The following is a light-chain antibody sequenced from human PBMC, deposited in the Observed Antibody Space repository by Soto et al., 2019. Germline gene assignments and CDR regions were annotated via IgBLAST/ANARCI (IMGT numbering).Light chain of an antibody. CDR2: GAS. CDR1: QSVSSN. V-gene: IGKV3-15*01. Sequence: EIVMTQSPATLSVSPGERVTLSCRASQSVSSNLAWYQQKPGQAPRLLIYGASTRATGIPARFSGSGSGTEFTLTISSLQSEDFAVYYCQQYNNWPPSFDPGTKVDIK. CDR3: QQYNNWPPS. J-gene: IGKJ3*01.